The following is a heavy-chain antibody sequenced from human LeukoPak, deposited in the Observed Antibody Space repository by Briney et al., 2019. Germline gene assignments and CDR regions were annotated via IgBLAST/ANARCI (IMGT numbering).Heavy chain of an antibody. CDR2: IYYSGST. J-gene: IGHJ4*02. CDR1: GFTLSSYE. Sequence: GSLRLSCAASGFTLSSYETNWVRQPPGKGLEWIGSIYYSGSTYYNPSLKSRVTISVDTSKNQFSLKLSSVTAADTAVYYCAREVFRSYYDKFDYWGQGTLVTVSS. D-gene: IGHD1-26*01. V-gene: IGHV4-39*07. CDR3: AREVFRSYYDKFDY.